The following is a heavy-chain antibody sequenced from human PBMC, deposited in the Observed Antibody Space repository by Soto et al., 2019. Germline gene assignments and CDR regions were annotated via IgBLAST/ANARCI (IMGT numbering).Heavy chain of an antibody. CDR1: GFTFSSYA. CDR3: ARGGTTVTTAWYLDL. D-gene: IGHD4-17*01. Sequence: QVQLVESGGGVVQPGKSLRLSCAASGFTFSSYAIHWVRQAPGKGLEWVTVISYDGSHKYYADSVKDRFTISRDNSKNTLYVQMSSLGAEDTAVYYCARGGTTVTTAWYLDLWGRGTQVTVSS. J-gene: IGHJ2*01. CDR2: ISYDGSHK. V-gene: IGHV3-30-3*01.